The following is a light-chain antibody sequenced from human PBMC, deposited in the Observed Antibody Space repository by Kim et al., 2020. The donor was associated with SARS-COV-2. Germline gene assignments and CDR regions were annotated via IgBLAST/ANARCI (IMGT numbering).Light chain of an antibody. V-gene: IGKV4-1*01. CDR1: QSVLFSSNNKNC. Sequence: DIVMTQSPDSLAVPLGERAIINCKSSQSVLFSSNNKNCLTWYQQKPGHPPKLLIYWASTRESGVPDRFSGSGSGTDFTLTISNLQAEDVAVYYCQQYYSIPYTFGQGTKLEI. CDR3: QQYYSIPYT. J-gene: IGKJ2*01. CDR2: WAS.